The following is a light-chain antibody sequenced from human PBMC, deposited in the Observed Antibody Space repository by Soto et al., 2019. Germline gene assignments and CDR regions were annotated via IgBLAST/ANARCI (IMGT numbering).Light chain of an antibody. J-gene: IGKJ1*01. CDR1: HDIANN. V-gene: IGKV1-17*01. CDR3: QQHNTYPWT. Sequence: DIQMTQSPSSLSASVGDRVTISCRASHDIANNLDWYQQKPGKAPKRLIYGASSLQSGVPSRFSGSRSGTDFTLTIISLQPEDVATYYCQQHNTYPWTFGQGTKVESK. CDR2: GAS.